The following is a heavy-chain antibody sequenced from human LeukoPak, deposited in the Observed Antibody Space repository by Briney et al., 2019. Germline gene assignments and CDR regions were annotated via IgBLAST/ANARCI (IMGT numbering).Heavy chain of an antibody. Sequence: GGSLRLSCAASGFNFSSYAMSWVRPAPGKELECVSAISGSGGSTYYADSVKGRFTISRDNSKNTLYLQMNSLRAEDTAVYYCAKRGYDFWSGYSNDAFDIWGQGTMVTVSS. J-gene: IGHJ3*02. CDR1: GFNFSSYA. D-gene: IGHD3-3*01. V-gene: IGHV3-23*01. CDR3: AKRGYDFWSGYSNDAFDI. CDR2: ISGSGGST.